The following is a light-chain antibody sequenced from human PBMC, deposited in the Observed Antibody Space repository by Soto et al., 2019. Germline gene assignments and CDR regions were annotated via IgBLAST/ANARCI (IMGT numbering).Light chain of an antibody. CDR2: AAS. CDR3: QHGYVAPYS. CDR1: QDINVY. Sequence: DIQMTQSPSSVSVSIGDTVTITCRASQDINVYLNWYQQKPGEVPKLLIYAASTLHSGVPSRFTGSGSETDFTLTIRSLQPEDFATYYCQHGYVAPYSFGKGTKVDIK. J-gene: IGKJ2*03. V-gene: IGKV1-39*01.